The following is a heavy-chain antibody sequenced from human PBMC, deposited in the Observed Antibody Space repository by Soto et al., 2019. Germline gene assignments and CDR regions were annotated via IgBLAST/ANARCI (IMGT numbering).Heavy chain of an antibody. CDR1: GGSFSGYY. Sequence: SETLSLTCAVYGGSFSGYYWSWIRQPPGKGLEWIGEINHSGSTNYNPSLKSRVTISVDTSKNQFSLKLSSVTAADTAVYYCARGGPYCSSTACDYWGQGTLVTVSS. D-gene: IGHD2-2*01. V-gene: IGHV4-34*01. CDR2: INHSGST. CDR3: ARGGPYCSSTACDY. J-gene: IGHJ4*02.